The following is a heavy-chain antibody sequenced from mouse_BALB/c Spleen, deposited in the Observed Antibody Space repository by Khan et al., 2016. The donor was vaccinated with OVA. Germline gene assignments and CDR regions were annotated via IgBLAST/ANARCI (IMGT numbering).Heavy chain of an antibody. J-gene: IGHJ2*01. CDR2: ISYSGNT. D-gene: IGHD2-14*01. V-gene: IGHV3-2*02. CDR3: DRINRGRIEY. Sequence: EVELVQSGPGLVKPSQSLSLTCTVTGYSITSDYAWNWIRQFPGNKLEWMGYISYSGNTKYNPSLKSRISISRDTSKNQFFLQLNCVTTEDTATYNCDRINRGRIEYWGQGTTLTVSS. CDR1: GYSITSDYA.